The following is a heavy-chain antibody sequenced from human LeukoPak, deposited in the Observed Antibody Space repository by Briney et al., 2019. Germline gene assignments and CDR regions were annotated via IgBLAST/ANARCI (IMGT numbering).Heavy chain of an antibody. D-gene: IGHD1-1*01. CDR3: ASHLATAQTFDY. CDR2: INHSGST. J-gene: IGHJ4*02. CDR1: GVSFSGYY. V-gene: IGHV4-34*01. Sequence: SETLSLTCAVYGVSFSGYYWSWIRQPPGKGLEWIGEINHSGSTNYNPSLKSRVTMSVDTSKNQFSLKLSSVTAADTAVYYCASHLATAQTFDYWGQGTLVTVSS.